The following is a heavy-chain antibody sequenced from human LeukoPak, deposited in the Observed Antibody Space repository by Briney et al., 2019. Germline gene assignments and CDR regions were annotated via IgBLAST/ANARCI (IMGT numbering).Heavy chain of an antibody. V-gene: IGHV4-39*01. CDR1: GGSISSTSYY. J-gene: IGHJ4*02. Sequence: SETLSLTCSVSGGSISSTSYYWGWIRQPPGKGLEWIGSIYNTDSTYYNPSLKSRVSISVDTSRNQCSLKLSSVTAADTAVYYCARQRGYSGYDPYYFDYWGQGTLVTVSS. CDR3: ARQRGYSGYDPYYFDY. CDR2: IYNTDST. D-gene: IGHD5-12*01.